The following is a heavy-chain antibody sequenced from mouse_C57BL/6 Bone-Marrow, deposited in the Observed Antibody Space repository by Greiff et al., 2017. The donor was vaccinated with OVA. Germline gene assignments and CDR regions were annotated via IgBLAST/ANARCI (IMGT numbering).Heavy chain of an antibody. V-gene: IGHV5-12*01. Sequence: DVKLVESGGGLVQPGGSLKLSCAASGFTFSDYYMYWVRQTPEKRLEWVAYISNGGGSTYYPDTVKGRFTISRDNAKNTLYLQMSRLKSEDTAMYYCARPTVVTDAMDYWGQGTSVTVSS. J-gene: IGHJ4*01. CDR1: GFTFSDYY. CDR2: ISNGGGST. CDR3: ARPTVVTDAMDY. D-gene: IGHD1-1*01.